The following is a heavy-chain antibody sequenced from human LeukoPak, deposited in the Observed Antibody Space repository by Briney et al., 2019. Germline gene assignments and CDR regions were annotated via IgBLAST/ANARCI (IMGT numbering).Heavy chain of an antibody. J-gene: IGHJ4*02. CDR3: AKEGSSGWTRSFDY. Sequence: GGSLRLSCEVSGFTFSSYGMSWVRQAPGRGLEWVSSISGSGGSTNYADSVKGRFTISGDNSENTLYLQMNTLRAEDTAVYYCAKEGSSGWTRSFDYWGQGTLVTVSS. V-gene: IGHV3-23*01. CDR1: GFTFSSYG. D-gene: IGHD6-19*01. CDR2: ISGSGGST.